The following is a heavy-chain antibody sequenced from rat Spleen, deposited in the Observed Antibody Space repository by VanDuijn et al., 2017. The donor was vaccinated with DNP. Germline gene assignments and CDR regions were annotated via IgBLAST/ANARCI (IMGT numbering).Heavy chain of an antibody. CDR2: ITTGGGHT. J-gene: IGHJ2*01. CDR3: ARHRAIAAIWDY. V-gene: IGHV5S23*01. Sequence: EVQLVQSGGGLVQPERSLKLSCTASGFTFSDYNMAWVRQTPKRGLEWVASITTGGGHTYYRDSVKGRFTISRDNAKNTQYLRMVSLRFEDTATYYCARHRAIAAIWDYWGQGVMVTVSS. D-gene: IGHD1-2*01. CDR1: GFTFSDYN.